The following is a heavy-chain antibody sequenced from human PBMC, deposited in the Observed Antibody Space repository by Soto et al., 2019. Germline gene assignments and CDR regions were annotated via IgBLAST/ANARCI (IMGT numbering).Heavy chain of an antibody. CDR2: IWYDGTQK. CDR1: GFTFNTYS. CDR3: ASAGGTTVTGLWHFDS. V-gene: IGHV3-33*01. D-gene: IGHD4-17*01. Sequence: QVQLEESGGGVVEPGRSLRLSCEASGFTFNTYSMHWVRQPPGKELEWLAAIWYDGTQKYYADSVKGRFIISRDNSKKRLYLELNSLRAEDPAVYYCASAGGTTVTGLWHFDSWGQGTLVTVSS. J-gene: IGHJ4*02.